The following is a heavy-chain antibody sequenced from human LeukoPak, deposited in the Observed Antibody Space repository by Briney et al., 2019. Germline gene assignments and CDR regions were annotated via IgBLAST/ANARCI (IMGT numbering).Heavy chain of an antibody. CDR3: ATQSSSSDY. CDR2: INHSGST. V-gene: IGHV4-34*01. J-gene: IGHJ4*02. CDR1: GGSFSGYY. D-gene: IGHD6-6*01. Sequence: SETLSLTCAVYGGSFSGYYWSWIRQPPGKGLEWIGEINHSGSTNYNPSLKSRVTISVGTSKNQFSLKLSSVTAADTAVYYCATQSSSSDYWGQGTLVTVSS.